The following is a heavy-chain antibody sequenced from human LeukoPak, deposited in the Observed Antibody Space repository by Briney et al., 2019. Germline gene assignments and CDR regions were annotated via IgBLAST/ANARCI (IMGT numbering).Heavy chain of an antibody. V-gene: IGHV1-69*13. CDR1: GGTFSSYA. CDR3: ARHKGYCSGGSCCSPYNWFDP. J-gene: IGHJ5*02. CDR2: IIPIFGTA. Sequence: SVKVSCKASGGTFSSYAISWVRQAPGQGLEWMGGIIPIFGTANYAQKFQGRVTITADESTSTAYMELSSLRSEDTAVYYCARHKGYCSGGSCCSPYNWFDPWGQGTLVTVSS. D-gene: IGHD2-15*01.